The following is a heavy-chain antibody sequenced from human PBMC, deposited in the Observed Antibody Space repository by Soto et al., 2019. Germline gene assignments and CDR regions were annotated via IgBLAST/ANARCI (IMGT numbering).Heavy chain of an antibody. J-gene: IGHJ4*02. Sequence: SETLSLTCTVSGGPISSYYWSWIRQPPGKGLEWIGYIYYSGSTNYNPSLKSRVTISVDTSKNQFSLKLSSVTAADTAVYYCARSRADYYDSSGYSTDYWGQGTLVTVSS. CDR2: IYYSGST. V-gene: IGHV4-59*01. CDR1: GGPISSYY. CDR3: ARSRADYYDSSGYSTDY. D-gene: IGHD3-22*01.